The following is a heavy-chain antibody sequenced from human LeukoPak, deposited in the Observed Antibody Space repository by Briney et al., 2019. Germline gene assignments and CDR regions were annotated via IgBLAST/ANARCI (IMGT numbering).Heavy chain of an antibody. CDR3: ARGEAAAVDY. Sequence: PSETLSLTCTVSGGSISSYYWSWIRQPPGKGLEWIGYIYYSGSTNCNPSLKSRVTISVDTSKNQFSLKLSSVTAADTAVYYCARGEAAAVDYWGQGTLVTVSS. V-gene: IGHV4-59*01. D-gene: IGHD6-13*01. CDR2: IYYSGST. J-gene: IGHJ4*02. CDR1: GGSISSYY.